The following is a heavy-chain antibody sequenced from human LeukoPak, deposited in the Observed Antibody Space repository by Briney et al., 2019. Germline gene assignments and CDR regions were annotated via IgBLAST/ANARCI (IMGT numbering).Heavy chain of an antibody. V-gene: IGHV4-34*01. CDR3: ARGPPGGQFDP. CDR1: GGSFSGYH. Sequence: PSETLSLTCAVYGGSFSGYHWSWIRQPPGKGLEWIGEINHRGSTNDNPSLKSRVTISVDTSKNQFSLKLSSVTAADTAVYYCARGPPGGQFDPWGQGTLVTVSS. CDR2: INHRGST. D-gene: IGHD3-10*01. J-gene: IGHJ5*02.